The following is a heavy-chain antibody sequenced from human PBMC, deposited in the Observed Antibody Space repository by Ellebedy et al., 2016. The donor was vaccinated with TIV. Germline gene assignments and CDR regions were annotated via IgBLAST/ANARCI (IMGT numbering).Heavy chain of an antibody. D-gene: IGHD3-9*01. CDR3: ARGPLRYFDWVYYYHGMDV. V-gene: IGHV4-59*08. CDR1: GGSISTYY. J-gene: IGHJ6*02. CDR2: IYYSGST. Sequence: MPSETLSLTCTVSGGSISTYYWSWIRQLPGQGLEWIGYIYYSGSTEYYPPLKSRVTISLDTSRDQFSLRLSSVTAADTAVYYCARGPLRYFDWVYYYHGMDVWGQGTTVTVSS.